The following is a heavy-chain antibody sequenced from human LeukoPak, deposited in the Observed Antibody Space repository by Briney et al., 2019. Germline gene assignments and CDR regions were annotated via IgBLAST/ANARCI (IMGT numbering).Heavy chain of an antibody. Sequence: GASVKVSCKASGYTFTGYYMHWVRQAPGQGLEWMGWINPNSGGTNYAQKFQGRVTMTRDTPISTAYMELSRLRSDDTAVYYCARGNIGRGSYGFPHFDIWGQGTMVTVSS. CDR2: INPNSGGT. D-gene: IGHD1-26*01. V-gene: IGHV1-2*02. CDR3: ARGNIGRGSYGFPHFDI. J-gene: IGHJ3*02. CDR1: GYTFTGYY.